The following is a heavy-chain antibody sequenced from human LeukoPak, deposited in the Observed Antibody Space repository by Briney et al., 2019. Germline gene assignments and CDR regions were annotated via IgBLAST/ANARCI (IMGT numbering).Heavy chain of an antibody. V-gene: IGHV4-38-2*01. CDR2: IYHTGSA. Sequence: PGGSLRLSCAASGFTFSNAWMSWVRQPPGKGLEWIGSIYHTGSAYYSTSFKSRVTLSVDTSKNQFSLKLSSETAADTAVYYCAKVYSGSYQEDYFDYWGQGTLVTVSS. D-gene: IGHD1-26*01. J-gene: IGHJ4*02. CDR3: AKVYSGSYQEDYFDY. CDR1: GFTFSNAW.